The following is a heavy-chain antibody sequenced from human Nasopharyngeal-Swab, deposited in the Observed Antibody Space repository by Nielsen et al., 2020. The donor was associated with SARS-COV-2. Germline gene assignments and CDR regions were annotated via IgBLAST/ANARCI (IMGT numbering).Heavy chain of an antibody. D-gene: IGHD3-16*02. CDR2: INHSGST. Sequence: WIRQPPGKGLEWIGEINHSGSTNYNPSLKSRVTISVDTSKNQFSLKLSPVTAADTAVYYCARSHGYYDYVWGSYRHNYYYYYMDVWGKGTTVTVSS. J-gene: IGHJ6*03. CDR3: ARSHGYYDYVWGSYRHNYYYYYMDV. V-gene: IGHV4-34*01.